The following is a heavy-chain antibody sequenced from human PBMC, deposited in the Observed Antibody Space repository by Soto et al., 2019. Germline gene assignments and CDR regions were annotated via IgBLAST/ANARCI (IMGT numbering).Heavy chain of an antibody. CDR3: AHRPGGAHAFDI. V-gene: IGHV2-5*02. CDR1: GFSLSTSGVG. Sequence: QITLKESGPTLVKPTQTLTLTCTFSGFSLSTSGVGVGWIRQPPGKALEWLALIYWDDDKRYSPSLKSRLTSTKQTSKNQVVRTMTNMDPVDTATYYCAHRPGGAHAFDIWGQGTMVTVSS. D-gene: IGHD3-16*01. J-gene: IGHJ3*02. CDR2: IYWDDDK.